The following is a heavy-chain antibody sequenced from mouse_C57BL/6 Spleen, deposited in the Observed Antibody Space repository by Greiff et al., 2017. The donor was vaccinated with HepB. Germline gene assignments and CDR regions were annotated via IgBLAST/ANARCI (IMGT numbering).Heavy chain of an antibody. J-gene: IGHJ2*01. V-gene: IGHV1-80*01. CDR2: IYPGDGDT. D-gene: IGHD3-2*02. CDR3: ARSRSGYPFDY. Sequence: VQLQQSGAELVKPGASVKISCKASGYAFSSYWMNWVKQRPGKGLEWIGQIYPGDGDTNYNGKFKGKATLTADKSSSTAYMQLSSLTSEDSAVYFCARSRSGYPFDYWGQGTTLTVSS. CDR1: GYAFSSYW.